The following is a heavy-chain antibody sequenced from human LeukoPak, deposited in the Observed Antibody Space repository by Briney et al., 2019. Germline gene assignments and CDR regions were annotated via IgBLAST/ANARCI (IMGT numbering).Heavy chain of an antibody. CDR2: IHPGGTI. CDR3: AMYSSAWYAVY. D-gene: IGHD6-19*01. J-gene: IGHJ4*02. V-gene: IGHV3-66*01. Sequence: GGSLRLSCAASGFTVSSKYMGWVRQAPGKGLEWVSVIHPGGTIYYADSVKGTFTISRDNSKNTLYLEMNILRVEDTAVYYCAMYSSAWYAVYWGQGTLVTVSS. CDR1: GFTVSSKY.